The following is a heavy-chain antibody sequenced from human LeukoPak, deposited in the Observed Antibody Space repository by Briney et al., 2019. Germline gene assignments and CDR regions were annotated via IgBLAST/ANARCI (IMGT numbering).Heavy chain of an antibody. Sequence: ASVKVSCKASGYTFTGYYMHWVRQAPGQGLEWMGWINPNSGGTNYAQKFPGRVTMTRDTSISTAYMELSRLRSDDTAVYYCARVPGDDYYFDYWGQGTLVTVSS. CDR3: ARVPGDDYYFDY. D-gene: IGHD7-27*01. CDR2: INPNSGGT. V-gene: IGHV1-2*02. CDR1: GYTFTGYY. J-gene: IGHJ4*02.